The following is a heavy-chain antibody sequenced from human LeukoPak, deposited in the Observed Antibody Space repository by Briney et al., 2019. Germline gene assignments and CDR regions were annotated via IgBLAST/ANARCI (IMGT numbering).Heavy chain of an antibody. D-gene: IGHD1-26*01. CDR1: GFSLSTSGMC. J-gene: IGHJ4*02. Sequence: ASGPALVKPTQTLTLTCTFSGFSLSTSGMCVSWIRQPPGKALEWLARIDWDDDKYYSTSLKTRLTISKDTSKNQVVLTMTNMDPVDTATYYCTRSDLVGATTTSLDYWGQGTLVTVSS. CDR2: IDWDDDK. CDR3: TRSDLVGATTTSLDY. V-gene: IGHV2-70*11.